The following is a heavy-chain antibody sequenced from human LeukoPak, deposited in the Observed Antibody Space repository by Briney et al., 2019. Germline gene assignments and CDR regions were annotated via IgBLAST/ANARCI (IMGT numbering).Heavy chain of an antibody. J-gene: IGHJ4*02. CDR2: ISGSGGST. Sequence: GGSLRLSCAASGFTFSSYAMSWVRQAPGEGLGWVSAISGSGGSTYYADSVKGRFTISRDNSKNTLYLQMNSLRAEDTAVYYCATDIVVVPAAMHFDYWGQGTLVTVSS. D-gene: IGHD2-2*01. CDR1: GFTFSSYA. CDR3: ATDIVVVPAAMHFDY. V-gene: IGHV3-23*01.